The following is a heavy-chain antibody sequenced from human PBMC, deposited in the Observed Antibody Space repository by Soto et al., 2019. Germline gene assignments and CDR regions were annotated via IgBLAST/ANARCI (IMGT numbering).Heavy chain of an antibody. D-gene: IGHD3-10*01. CDR2: IYYSGST. J-gene: IGHJ6*02. CDR3: ARDTPSYLDYGSGSYYNGMDV. V-gene: IGHV4-31*03. Sequence: SETLSLTCTVSGGSISSGGYYWSWIRQHPGKGLEWIGYIYYSGSTYYNPSLKSRVTISVDTSKNQFSLKLSSVTAADTAVYYCARDTPSYLDYGSGSYYNGMDVWGQGTTVTVSS. CDR1: GGSISSGGYY.